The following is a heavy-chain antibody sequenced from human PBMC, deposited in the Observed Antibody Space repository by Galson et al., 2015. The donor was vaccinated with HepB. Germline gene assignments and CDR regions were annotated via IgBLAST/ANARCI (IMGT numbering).Heavy chain of an antibody. CDR3: ARMVRGVRNSGGYDY. D-gene: IGHD3-10*01. J-gene: IGHJ4*02. Sequence: SVKVSCKASGYTFTSYGITWVRQAPGQGLEWMGWISPYNGNTNYAQKLQGRVTMTTDTSTSTAYMELRSLRSDDTAVYYCARMVRGVRNSGGYDYWGQGTLVTVSS. V-gene: IGHV1-18*04. CDR2: ISPYNGNT. CDR1: GYTFTSYG.